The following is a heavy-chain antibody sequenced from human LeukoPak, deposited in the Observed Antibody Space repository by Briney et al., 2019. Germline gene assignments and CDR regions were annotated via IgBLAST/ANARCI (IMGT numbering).Heavy chain of an antibody. V-gene: IGHV4-31*03. CDR2: SYYSGST. CDR1: GGSITSGRYY. J-gene: IGHJ4*02. D-gene: IGHD3-9*01. CDR3: ARATYDLLTGYYLDS. Sequence: PSVTLSLTCSVSGGSITSGRYYWTWIRQYPEKGLEWIGYSYYSGSTHFKSSLKSRATISLDKSKNQFSLNLTSATAADTAVYYCARATYDLLTGYYLDSWGQGTLVTVSS.